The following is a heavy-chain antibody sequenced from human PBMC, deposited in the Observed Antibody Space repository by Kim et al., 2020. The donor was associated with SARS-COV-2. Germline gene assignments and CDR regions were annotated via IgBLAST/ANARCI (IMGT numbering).Heavy chain of an antibody. CDR3: ARSGSGSYFNWFDP. CDR2: ISYDGSNK. J-gene: IGHJ5*02. V-gene: IGHV3-30-3*01. D-gene: IGHD3-10*01. Sequence: GGSLRLSCAASGFTFSSYAMHWVRQAPGKGLEWVAVISYDGSNKYYADPVKGRFTISRDNSKNTLYLQMNSLRAEDTAVYYCARSGSGSYFNWFDPWGQG. CDR1: GFTFSSYA.